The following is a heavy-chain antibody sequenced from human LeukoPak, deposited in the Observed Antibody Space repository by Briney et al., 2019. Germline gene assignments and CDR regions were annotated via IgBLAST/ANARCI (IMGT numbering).Heavy chain of an antibody. V-gene: IGHV4-34*01. J-gene: IGHJ4*02. Sequence: PSETLSLTCAVYGGSFSGYYWSWIRQPPGKGLEWIGEINHSGSTNYNPSLKSRVTISVDTSKNQFSLKLSSVTAADTAVYYCARFSATGSDYWGQGTLVTVSS. D-gene: IGHD2-8*02. CDR2: INHSGST. CDR3: ARFSATGSDY. CDR1: GGSFSGYY.